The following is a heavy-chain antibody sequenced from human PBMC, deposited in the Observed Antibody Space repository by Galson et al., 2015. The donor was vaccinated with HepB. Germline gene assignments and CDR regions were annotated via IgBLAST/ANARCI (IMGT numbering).Heavy chain of an antibody. V-gene: IGHV1-69*10. CDR3: AKDRCRDGDCYFDS. D-gene: IGHD2-21*02. Sequence: SVKVSCKASGVTFTNVAINWVRQAPGQGLEWMGAVIPMLDISNYAQKFQGRVTMTADKSTRTAYMELSSLRSEDTAVYYCAKDRCRDGDCYFDSWGQGILVTVSS. J-gene: IGHJ4*02. CDR2: VIPMLDIS. CDR1: GVTFTNVA.